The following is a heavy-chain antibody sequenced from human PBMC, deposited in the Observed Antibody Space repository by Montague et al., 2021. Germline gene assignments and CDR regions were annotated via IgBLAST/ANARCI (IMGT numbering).Heavy chain of an antibody. D-gene: IGHD3-10*01. V-gene: IGHV3-53*01. Sequence: SLRLSCAASGFNVNSHNMSWVRQAPGEGLEWVSVTYTGGSAYYEDSVKGRFTVTRDSSKNMVYLQMDSLRAEDTAVYFCARDESNTSPLDYWGQGTLVTVSS. CDR2: TYTGGSA. J-gene: IGHJ4*02. CDR3: ARDESNTSPLDY. CDR1: GFNVNSHN.